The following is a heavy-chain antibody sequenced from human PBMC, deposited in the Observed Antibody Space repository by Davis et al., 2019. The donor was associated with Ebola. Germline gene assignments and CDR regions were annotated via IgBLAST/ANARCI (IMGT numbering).Heavy chain of an antibody. V-gene: IGHV3-15*07. CDR2: IKSKTDGGTT. D-gene: IGHD6-13*01. Sequence: PGGSLRLSCAASGFTFSNAWMNWVRQAPGKGLEWVGRIKSKTDGGTTDYAAPVKGRFTISRENAKNSLYLQMNSLRAGDTAVYYCAREGAAAGLFDYWGQGTLVTVSS. CDR1: GFTFSNAW. J-gene: IGHJ4*02. CDR3: AREGAAAGLFDY.